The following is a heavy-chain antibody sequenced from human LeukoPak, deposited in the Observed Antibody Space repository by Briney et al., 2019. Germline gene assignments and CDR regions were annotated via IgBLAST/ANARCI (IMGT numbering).Heavy chain of an antibody. CDR3: AKTSGWYYFDY. J-gene: IGHJ4*02. CDR1: GFPFSTYW. V-gene: IGHV3-7*03. CDR2: INQDGTEK. Sequence: GGSLRLSCAASGFPFSTYWMSWVRQAPGKGLEWVANINQDGTEKYYVDSVKGRFTISRDNSKNTLYLQMNCLRAEDTAIYYCAKTSGWYYFDYRGQGTLVTVSS. D-gene: IGHD6-19*01.